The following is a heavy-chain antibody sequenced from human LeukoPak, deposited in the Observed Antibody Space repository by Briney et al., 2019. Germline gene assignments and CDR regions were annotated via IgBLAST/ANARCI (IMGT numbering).Heavy chain of an antibody. CDR1: GYMLTEVS. D-gene: IGHD1-26*01. CDR2: FDPDDGET. J-gene: IGHJ4*02. Sequence: ASVKVSCKVPGYMLTEVSIHWVRQAPGKGLEGMGSFDPDDGETIYAQKFQGRLSMTEDTSAATAYMELSSLRSEDTAVYFCAAERELISRGQGTLVTVSS. V-gene: IGHV1-24*01. CDR3: AAERELIS.